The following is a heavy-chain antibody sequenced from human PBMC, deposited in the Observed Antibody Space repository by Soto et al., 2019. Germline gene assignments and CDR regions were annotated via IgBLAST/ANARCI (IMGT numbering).Heavy chain of an antibody. Sequence: QPGGSLRLSCAASGFTFSSFGMHWVRQAPGKGLERVAVISSGGSDKYYADSVKGRFTISRDNSRSTLYLQMNSLRAEDTAVYYCAKDADIGAAGYYFDYWGQGTLVTVSS. D-gene: IGHD6-13*01. CDR2: ISSGGSDK. CDR1: GFTFSSFG. CDR3: AKDADIGAAGYYFDY. V-gene: IGHV3-30*18. J-gene: IGHJ4*02.